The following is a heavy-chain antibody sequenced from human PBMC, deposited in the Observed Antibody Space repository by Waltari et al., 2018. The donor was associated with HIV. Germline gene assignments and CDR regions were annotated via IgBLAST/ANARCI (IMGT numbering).Heavy chain of an antibody. CDR2: MNPNSGNT. D-gene: IGHD2-2*01. Sequence: QVQLVQSGAEVKKPGASVKVSCKASGYTFTSYDINWVRQATGQGLEWMGWMNPNSGNTGYAQKFQGSVTMTRNTSISTAYMELSSLRSEDTAVYYCARRDCSSTSCFEVLFDPWGQGTLVTVSS. CDR1: GYTFTSYD. J-gene: IGHJ5*02. V-gene: IGHV1-8*01. CDR3: ARRDCSSTSCFEVLFDP.